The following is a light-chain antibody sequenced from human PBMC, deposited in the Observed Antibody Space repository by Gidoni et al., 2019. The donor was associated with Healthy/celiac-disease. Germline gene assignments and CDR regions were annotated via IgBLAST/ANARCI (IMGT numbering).Light chain of an antibody. CDR1: QSVLYSSNNKNY. CDR2: WAS. Sequence: DLVMTQSPDSLAVSLGARATINCKSSQSVLYSSNNKNYLAWYQQKPGQPPKLLIYWASTRESGVPDRFSGSGSGTDFTLTISSLQAEDVAVYYCQQYYSTPPFTFGPGTKVDIK. CDR3: QQYYSTPPFT. V-gene: IGKV4-1*01. J-gene: IGKJ3*01.